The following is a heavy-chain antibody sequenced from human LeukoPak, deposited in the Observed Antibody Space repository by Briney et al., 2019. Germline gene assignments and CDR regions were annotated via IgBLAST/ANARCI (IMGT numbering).Heavy chain of an antibody. CDR1: GFTFSSYS. V-gene: IGHV3-21*01. CDR2: ISSSSSYI. Sequence: GGSLRLSCAASGFTFSSYSMNWVRQAPGKRLEWVSSISSSSSYIYYADSVKGRFTISRDNAKNSLYLQMNSLRAEDTAVYYCASAITMIVDDAFDIWGQGTMVTVSS. CDR3: ASAITMIVDDAFDI. J-gene: IGHJ3*02. D-gene: IGHD3-22*01.